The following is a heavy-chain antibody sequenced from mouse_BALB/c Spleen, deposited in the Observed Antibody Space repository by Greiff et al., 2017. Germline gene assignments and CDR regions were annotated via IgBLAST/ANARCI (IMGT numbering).Heavy chain of an antibody. V-gene: IGHV2-9*02. D-gene: IGHD4-1*01. CDR3: ARDNWDWYFDV. J-gene: IGHJ1*01. Sequence: VKLVESGPGLVAPSQSLSITCTVSGFSLTSYGVHWVRQPPGKGLEWLGVIWAGGSTTYNSALMSRLSISKDNSKSQVFLKMNSLQTDDTAMYYCARDNWDWYFDVWGAGTTVTVSS. CDR1: GFSLTSYG. CDR2: IWAGGST.